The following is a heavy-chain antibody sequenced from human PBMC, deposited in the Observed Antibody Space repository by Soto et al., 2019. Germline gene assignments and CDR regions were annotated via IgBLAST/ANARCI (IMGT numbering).Heavy chain of an antibody. CDR1: GYTFTSYG. V-gene: IGHV1-18*01. D-gene: IGHD2-15*01. CDR3: ARVRRVPRYECDRGGSLDY. CDR2: ISAYNGNT. Sequence: VSSVNVSCKASGYTFTSYGIGWVRQAPGQGLEWMGWISAYNGNTDYAQKLQGRVTMTTDTSTSTAYMELRSLRSDDTAVYYCARVRRVPRYECDRGGSLDYSSRGTRVTVSS. J-gene: IGHJ4*02.